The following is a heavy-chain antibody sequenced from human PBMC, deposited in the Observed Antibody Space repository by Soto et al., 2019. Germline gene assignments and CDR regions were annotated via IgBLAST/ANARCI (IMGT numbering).Heavy chain of an antibody. D-gene: IGHD3-3*01. CDR1: GFSLSTNGVG. J-gene: IGHJ6*02. V-gene: IGHV2-5*01. CDR2: IYWNEDK. CDR3: VNTYDFWSGSSGRPYAMNX. Sequence: SGPTLVDPTQTLTLTCTLSGFSLSTNGVGVGWSRQPPGKALDWLALIYWNEDKRYSTSLKSRLTITKDTSKKQVVLTMTNMDPVDTATYYCVNTYDFWSGSSGRPYAMNXWGQGTTVTVS.